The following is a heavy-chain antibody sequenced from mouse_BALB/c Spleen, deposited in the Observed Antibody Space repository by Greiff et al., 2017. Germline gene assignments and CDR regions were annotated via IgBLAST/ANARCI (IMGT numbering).Heavy chain of an antibody. D-gene: IGHD2-4*01. CDR3: AREEGIYYDSYYAMDY. CDR2: INPYNDGT. CDR1: GYTFTSYV. J-gene: IGHJ4*01. V-gene: IGHV1-14*01. Sequence: EVKLMESGPELVKPGASVKMSCKASGYTFTSYVMHWVKQKPGQGLEWIGYINPYNDGTKYNEKFKGKATLTSDKSSSTAYMELSSLTSEDSAVYYCAREEGIYYDSYYAMDYWGQGTSVTVSS.